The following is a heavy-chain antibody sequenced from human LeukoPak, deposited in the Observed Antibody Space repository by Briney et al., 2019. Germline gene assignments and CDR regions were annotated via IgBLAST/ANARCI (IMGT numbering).Heavy chain of an antibody. CDR1: GGSINSDNYY. V-gene: IGHV4-39*07. J-gene: IGHJ4*02. CDR2: IFSGGSP. Sequence: SGTLSLTCTVSGGSINSDNYYWGWIRQPPGKGLEWIGSIFSGGSPYDNPSLNGRVTMSVDTSKSQFSLRLRSVTAADTAVYYCARSADCSRASCFMTYFDSWGQGTLVTVSS. CDR3: ARSADCSRASCFMTYFDS. D-gene: IGHD2-2*01.